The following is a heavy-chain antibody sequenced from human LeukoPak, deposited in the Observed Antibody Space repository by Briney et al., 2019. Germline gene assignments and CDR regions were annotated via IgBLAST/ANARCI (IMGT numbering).Heavy chain of an antibody. CDR1: GGSISSGSYY. CDR2: IYTSGST. D-gene: IGHD4-17*01. Sequence: SETLSLTCTVSGGSISSGSYYWSWIRQPAGKGLEWIGRIYTSGSTNYNPSLKSRVAISVDTSKNQFSLKLSSVTAADTAVYYCARDRPHDYGDYLNWFDPWGQGTLVTVSS. V-gene: IGHV4-61*02. CDR3: ARDRPHDYGDYLNWFDP. J-gene: IGHJ5*02.